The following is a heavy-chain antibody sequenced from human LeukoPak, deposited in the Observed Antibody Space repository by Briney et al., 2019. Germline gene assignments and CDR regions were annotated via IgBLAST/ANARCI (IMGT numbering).Heavy chain of an antibody. Sequence: SVKVSCKASGGTFSSYAISRVRQAPGQGLEWMGGIIPIFGTANYAQKFQGRVTITADESTSTAYMELSSLRSEDTAVYYCARSIDEASGWKYWGQGTLVTVSS. D-gene: IGHD6-19*01. J-gene: IGHJ4*02. CDR3: ARSIDEASGWKY. CDR1: GGTFSSYA. CDR2: IIPIFGTA. V-gene: IGHV1-69*01.